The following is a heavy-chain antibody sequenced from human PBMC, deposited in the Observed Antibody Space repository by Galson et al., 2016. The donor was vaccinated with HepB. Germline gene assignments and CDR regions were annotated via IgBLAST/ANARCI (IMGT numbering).Heavy chain of an antibody. CDR3: AREGGYSSSSGYFFYGMDV. CDR2: INPNTGDT. D-gene: IGHD6-13*01. Sequence: SVKVSCKASGYTFTGYYMHWVRQAPGQGLEWMGWINPNTGDTNYGQKFQGWVTMTRDTSINTAYMELSRLKSDDTAVYHCAREGGYSSSSGYFFYGMDVWGQGTTVTVAS. J-gene: IGHJ6*02. V-gene: IGHV1-2*04. CDR1: GYTFTGYY.